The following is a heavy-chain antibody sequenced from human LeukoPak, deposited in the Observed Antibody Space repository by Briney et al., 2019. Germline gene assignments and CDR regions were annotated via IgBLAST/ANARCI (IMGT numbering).Heavy chain of an antibody. Sequence: PSETLSLTCTVSGGSVSSGSYYWSWIRQPPGKGLEWIGYIYYSGSTNYNPSLKSRVTISVDTSKNQFSPKLSSVTAADSAVYYCARSDYSGSGTYTEFDAFDIWGQGPMVTVSS. D-gene: IGHD3-10*01. CDR3: ARSDYSGSGTYTEFDAFDI. V-gene: IGHV4-61*01. J-gene: IGHJ3*02. CDR2: IYYSGST. CDR1: GGSVSSGSYY.